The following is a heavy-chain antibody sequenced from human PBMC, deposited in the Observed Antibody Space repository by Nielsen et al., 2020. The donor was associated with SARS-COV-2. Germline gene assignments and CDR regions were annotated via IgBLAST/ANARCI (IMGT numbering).Heavy chain of an antibody. J-gene: IGHJ6*02. CDR2: INPSGGST. Sequence: ASVKVSCKASGYTFTSYAMHWVRQAPGQGLEWMGIINPSGGSTSYAQKFQGRVTMTRDTSTSTVYMELSSLRSEDTAVYYCARDLQPYGMDVWGQGTTVTVSS. CDR1: GYTFTSYA. V-gene: IGHV1-46*01. D-gene: IGHD4-11*01. CDR3: ARDLQPYGMDV.